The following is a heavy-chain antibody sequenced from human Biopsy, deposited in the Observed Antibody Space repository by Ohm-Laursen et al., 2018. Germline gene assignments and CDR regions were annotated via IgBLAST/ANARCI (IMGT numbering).Heavy chain of an antibody. Sequence: SDTLSLTWPVYGESFNGYYWSWIRQTPGKGLEWIGEINHSGRTNYNPSLKSRVTISVDTSKNQFSLKVRSVTAADTAVYYCVRGVDYYDPYRYYALDVWGQGTTVTVSS. J-gene: IGHJ6*02. CDR1: GESFNGYY. D-gene: IGHD3-22*01. CDR3: VRGVDYYDPYRYYALDV. V-gene: IGHV4-34*01. CDR2: INHSGRT.